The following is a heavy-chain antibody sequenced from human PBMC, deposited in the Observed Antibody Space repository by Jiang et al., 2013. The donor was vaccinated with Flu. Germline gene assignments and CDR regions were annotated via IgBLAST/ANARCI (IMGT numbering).Heavy chain of an antibody. CDR1: GYSFTSYW. CDR3: ARAQGGYGDYVYYYYYGMDV. CDR2: IDPSDSYT. V-gene: IGHV5-10-1*01. D-gene: IGHD4-17*01. J-gene: IGHJ6*02. Sequence: QLVESGAEVKKPGESLRISCKGSGYSFTSYWISWARQMPGKGLEWMGRIDPSDSYTNYSPSFQGHVTISADKSISTAYLQWSSLKASDTAMYYCARAQGGYGDYVYYYYYGMDVWGQGTTVTVSS.